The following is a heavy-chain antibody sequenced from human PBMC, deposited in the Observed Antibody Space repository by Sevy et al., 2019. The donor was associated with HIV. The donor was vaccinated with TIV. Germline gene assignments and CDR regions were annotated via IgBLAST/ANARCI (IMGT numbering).Heavy chain of an antibody. V-gene: IGHV3-21*01. CDR3: ARDRDGSGSSGGYGMDV. Sequence: GESLKISCVASGLTFSSYSMKWVRQAPGKGLEWVSSISSSSMYIYYANSVKGRFTISRDKVKKSLYLQVNSQRAEDKAVYYCARDRDGSGSSGGYGMDVWGQGTTVTVSS. CDR2: ISSSSMYI. CDR1: GLTFSSYS. D-gene: IGHD3-10*01. J-gene: IGHJ6*02.